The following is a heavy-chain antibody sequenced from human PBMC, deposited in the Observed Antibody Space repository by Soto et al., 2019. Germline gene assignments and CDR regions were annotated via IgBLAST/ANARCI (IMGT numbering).Heavy chain of an antibody. J-gene: IGHJ2*01. Sequence: SETLSLTCTVSGGSISSSSYYWGWIRQPPGKGLEWIGSIYYSGSTYYNPSLKSRVTISVDTSKNQFSLKLSSVTAADTAVYYCASGTYVWGSYHNGYFDLWGRGTLVT. D-gene: IGHD3-16*02. CDR2: IYYSGST. V-gene: IGHV4-39*01. CDR1: GGSISSSSYY. CDR3: ASGTYVWGSYHNGYFDL.